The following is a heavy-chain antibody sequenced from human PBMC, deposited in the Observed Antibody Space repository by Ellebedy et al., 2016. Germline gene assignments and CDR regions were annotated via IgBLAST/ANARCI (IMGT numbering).Heavy chain of an antibody. V-gene: IGHV5-51*01. CDR2: IHPADSDT. Sequence: GESLKISXRASGYTFTNYWIGWLRLMPGKGLEWMGIIHPADSDTRYGPSFKGQVTMSADKSTNTAYLQWSSLKASDTAIYYCARHGKNVQPPGNYWGQGTLVTVSS. J-gene: IGHJ4*02. CDR1: GYTFTNYW. D-gene: IGHD3-10*01. CDR3: ARHGKNVQPPGNY.